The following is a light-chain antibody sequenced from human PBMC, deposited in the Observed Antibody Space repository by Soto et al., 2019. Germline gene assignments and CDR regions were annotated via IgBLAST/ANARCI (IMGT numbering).Light chain of an antibody. Sequence: EIVLTQSPATLSVSAGGTVTLSCRASQSIRTNVAWYQQIPGQAPRLLVYGASTRATGVPARFSGSGSGIEFTLTISSLQSEESAFYYCQQYFNWPLTCTFGPGTKVQIK. V-gene: IGKV3-15*01. CDR3: QQYFNWPLTCT. CDR1: QSIRTN. J-gene: IGKJ3*01. CDR2: GAS.